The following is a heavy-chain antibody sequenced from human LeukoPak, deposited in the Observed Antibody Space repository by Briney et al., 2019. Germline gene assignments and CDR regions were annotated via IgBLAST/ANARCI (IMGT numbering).Heavy chain of an antibody. CDR2: VHLSGRT. J-gene: IGHJ4*02. Sequence: PSETLSLTCGVSGGSISTTNWWTWVRQPPGEGLEWIGEVHLSGRTHYNPSLESRVTMSVDMSENHISLRLTSVTAADTAVYCCTRDHGKRIVLDWGQGTLVTVSS. CDR3: TRDHGKRIVLD. CDR1: GGSISTTNW. D-gene: IGHD1-26*01. V-gene: IGHV4-4*01.